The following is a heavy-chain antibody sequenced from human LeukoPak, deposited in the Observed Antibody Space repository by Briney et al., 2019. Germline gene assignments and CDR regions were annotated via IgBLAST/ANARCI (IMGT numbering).Heavy chain of an antibody. V-gene: IGHV3-9*01. Sequence: GVSLRLSCAASGFTFDDYAMHWVRQAPGKGLEWVSGISWNSGSIGYADSVKGRFTISRDNAKNSLYLQMNSLRAEDTALYYCAKASEYSYGFFDYWGQGTLVTVSS. CDR3: AKASEYSYGFFDY. CDR2: ISWNSGSI. D-gene: IGHD5-18*01. CDR1: GFTFDDYA. J-gene: IGHJ4*02.